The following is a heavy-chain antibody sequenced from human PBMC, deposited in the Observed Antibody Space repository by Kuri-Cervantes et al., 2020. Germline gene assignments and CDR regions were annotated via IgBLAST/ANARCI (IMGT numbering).Heavy chain of an antibody. CDR2: INWNGGST. J-gene: IGHJ4*02. Sequence: GGSLRLSCAVSGYSISSGYYWGWIRQPPGKGLEWVSGINWNGGSTGYADSVKGRFTISRDNAKNSLYLQMNSLRADDTAIYYCVKYSGIYGANFDYWGQGTLVTVSS. CDR1: GYSISSGYY. D-gene: IGHD1-26*01. CDR3: VKYSGIYGANFDY. V-gene: IGHV3-20*04.